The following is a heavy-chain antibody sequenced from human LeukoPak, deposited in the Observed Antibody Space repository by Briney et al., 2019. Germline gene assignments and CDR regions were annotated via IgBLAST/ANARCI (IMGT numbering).Heavy chain of an antibody. V-gene: IGHV4-59*01. CDR1: GGSISSYY. CDR2: IYYSGST. CDR3: ARGGGGYPPYL. D-gene: IGHD2-21*01. J-gene: IGHJ5*02. Sequence: SETLSLTCTVSGGSISSYYWSWIRQPPGKGLEWIGYIYYSGSTNYNPSLKSRVTISVDTSKNQLSLKLSSVTAADTAVYYCARGGGGYPPYLWGQGTLVTVSS.